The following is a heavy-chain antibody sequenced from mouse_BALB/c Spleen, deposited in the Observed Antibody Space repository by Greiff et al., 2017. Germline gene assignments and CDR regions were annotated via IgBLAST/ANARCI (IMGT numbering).Heavy chain of an antibody. CDR1: GYTFTSYY. D-gene: IGHD2-14*01. CDR2: IYPGNVNT. CDR3: ARGRYDGGGYAMDY. Sequence: QVQLQQSGPELVKPGASVRISCKASGYTFTSYYIHWVKQRPGQGLEWIGWIYPGNVNTKYNEKFKGKATLTADKSSSTAYMQLSSLTSEDSAVYFCARGRYDGGGYAMDYGGQGTSVTVSS. V-gene: IGHV1S56*01. J-gene: IGHJ4*01.